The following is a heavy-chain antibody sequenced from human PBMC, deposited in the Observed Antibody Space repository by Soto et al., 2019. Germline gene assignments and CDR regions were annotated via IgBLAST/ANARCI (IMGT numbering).Heavy chain of an antibody. Sequence: QVQLVQSGAEVKRPGSSVKVSCKASGDTFNFHSINWVRQAPGLGLEWMWRVNPILSMSNFAQRFQGRVTMTADKSTSTAYMELSGLRSEDTAIYYCATSYGSGYRAFDYWGQGALVTVSS. CDR1: GDTFNFHS. V-gene: IGHV1-69*04. D-gene: IGHD3-10*01. CDR3: ATSYGSGYRAFDY. J-gene: IGHJ4*02. CDR2: VNPILSMS.